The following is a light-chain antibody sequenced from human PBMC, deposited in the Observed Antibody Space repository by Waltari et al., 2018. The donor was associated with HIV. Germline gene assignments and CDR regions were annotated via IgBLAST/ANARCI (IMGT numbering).Light chain of an antibody. CDR2: DTN. CDR3: GAWDNSLGAWV. Sequence: QSVLTQPPSVSAAPGQKVTISCSGSSSNIGNNYVSCYQQLPRTAPKLLIYDTNNLPAGSPDRFSGPKSGTSATLGSTGLQPGDEADYYCGAWDNSLGAWVLGGGTQLTVL. V-gene: IGLV1-51*01. J-gene: IGLJ3*02. CDR1: SSNIGNNY.